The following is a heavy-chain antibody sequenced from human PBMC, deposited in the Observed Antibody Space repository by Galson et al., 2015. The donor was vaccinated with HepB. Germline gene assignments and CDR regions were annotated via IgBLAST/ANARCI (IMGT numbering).Heavy chain of an antibody. Sequence: SVKVSCKASGCSFSNYGLSWIRQAPGPGLEWMGWFSGYDGSTNYAQKFQGRVTMTADASTGTAYLELRNLRSDDTAVYYCARDSRLELRHNNYFSYGMDVWGQGSAFTVSS. J-gene: IGHJ6*02. CDR3: ARDSRLELRHNNYFSYGMDV. CDR1: GCSFSNYG. V-gene: IGHV1-18*01. CDR2: FSGYDGST. D-gene: IGHD1-1*01.